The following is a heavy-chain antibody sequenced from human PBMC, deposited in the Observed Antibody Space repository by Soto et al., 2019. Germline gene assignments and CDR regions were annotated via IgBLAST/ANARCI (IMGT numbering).Heavy chain of an antibody. CDR3: ARVQHSCMHCLDV. Sequence: GGSLRLSCAGSGFTFSTYNMNWVRQAPGKGLEWVSSISSSSSYIYYADSVKGRFTSSRDNARNSLYLQMNSLRAEDTAVVYCARVQHSCMHCLDVWGHGTTVT. D-gene: IGHD2-8*01. CDR2: ISSSSSYI. V-gene: IGHV3-21*01. J-gene: IGHJ6*02. CDR1: GFTFSTYN.